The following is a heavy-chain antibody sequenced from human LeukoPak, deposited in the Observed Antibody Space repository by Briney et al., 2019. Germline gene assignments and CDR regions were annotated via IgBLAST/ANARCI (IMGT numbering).Heavy chain of an antibody. CDR1: GGSISSSNW. D-gene: IGHD3-10*01. V-gene: IGHV4-4*02. J-gene: IGHJ3*02. Sequence: NPAGTLSLTCAVSGGSISSSNWWSWVRPPPGKGVEGIGEIYHSGSTNYNPSLKSRVTISVDKSKNQFSLKLSSVTAADTAVYYCARDSPNYYGSGSYSRAFDIWGQGTMVTVSS. CDR3: ARDSPNYYGSGSYSRAFDI. CDR2: IYHSGST.